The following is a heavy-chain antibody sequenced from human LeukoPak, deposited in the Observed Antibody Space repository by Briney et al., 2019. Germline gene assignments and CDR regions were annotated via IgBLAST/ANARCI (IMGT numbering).Heavy chain of an antibody. D-gene: IGHD3-10*01. Sequence: SETLSLTCTVSRDSISSTIHYWGWIRQPPGKGLEWIGSVYFNGNTYYNPSLKSRVTISMDTSSNHFSLKLRSVTAADTAVYFCASAVYFGDLTVFDTWGQGLLVTVSS. CDR2: VYFNGNT. V-gene: IGHV4-39*01. CDR1: RDSISSTIHY. J-gene: IGHJ4*02. CDR3: ASAVYFGDLTVFDT.